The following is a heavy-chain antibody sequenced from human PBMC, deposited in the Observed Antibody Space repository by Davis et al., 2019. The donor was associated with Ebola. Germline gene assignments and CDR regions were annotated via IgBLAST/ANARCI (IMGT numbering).Heavy chain of an antibody. V-gene: IGHV1-46*01. CDR3: ARDDTGYSSNLGRFRDHPFDL. D-gene: IGHD4-11*01. CDR2: INPSDGNT. CDR1: GYTFTSYY. J-gene: IGHJ3*01. Sequence: AASVKVSCKASGYTFTSYYMHWVRQAPGHGLEWMGIINPSDGNTNYAQKFQGRVTMTRDTSTTTVYMELSSLRSEDTAVYYCARDDTGYSSNLGRFRDHPFDLWGQGTMVTVSS.